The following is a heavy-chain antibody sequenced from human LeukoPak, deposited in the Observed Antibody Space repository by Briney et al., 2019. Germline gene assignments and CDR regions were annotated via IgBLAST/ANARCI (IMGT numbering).Heavy chain of an antibody. CDR3: ARDLYCSGGSCYLFDY. Sequence: GWSLRLSCAASGFTFSSYEMNWVRQAPGRGLEWVSYISSSGSTIYYADSVKGRFTISRDNAKNSLYLQMNSLRAEDTAVYYCARDLYCSGGSCYLFDYWGQGTLVTVSS. J-gene: IGHJ4*02. CDR1: GFTFSSYE. D-gene: IGHD2-15*01. V-gene: IGHV3-48*03. CDR2: ISSSGSTI.